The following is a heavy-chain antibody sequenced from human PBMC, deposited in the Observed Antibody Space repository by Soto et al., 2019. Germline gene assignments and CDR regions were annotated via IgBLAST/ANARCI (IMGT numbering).Heavy chain of an antibody. V-gene: IGHV3-30*18. CDR1: GFTFSSYG. J-gene: IGHJ4*02. CDR2: ISYDGSNK. CDR3: AKKLTSITGTACDY. Sequence: QVQLVESGGGVVQPGRSLRLSCAASGFTFSSYGMHWVRQAPGKGLEWVAVISYDGSNKYYADSVKGRFTISRDNSKNTLYLQMNSLRAEDTAVYYCAKKLTSITGTACDYWGQGTLVTVSS. D-gene: IGHD1-20*01.